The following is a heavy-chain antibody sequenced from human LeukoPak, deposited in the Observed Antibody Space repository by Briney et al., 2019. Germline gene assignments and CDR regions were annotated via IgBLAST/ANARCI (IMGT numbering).Heavy chain of an antibody. CDR2: IKQDGSEK. D-gene: IGHD3-22*01. CDR3: ARDPRRRYYDSSGLVDY. J-gene: IGHJ4*02. CDR1: GFTFSSYW. Sequence: PGGSLRLSCAASGFTFSSYWMSWVRQAPGKGLEWVANIKQDGSEKYYVDSVKGRFTISRDNAKNSLYLQMNSLRAEDTAVYYCARDPRRRYYDSSGLVDYWGRGTLVTVSS. V-gene: IGHV3-7*01.